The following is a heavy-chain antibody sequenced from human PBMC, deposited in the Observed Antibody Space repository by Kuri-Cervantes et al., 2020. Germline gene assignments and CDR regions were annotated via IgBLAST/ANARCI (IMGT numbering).Heavy chain of an antibody. CDR3: ARGRDDAFDI. J-gene: IGHJ3*02. CDR1: GGSISSGGYY. Sequence: SETLSLTCTVSGGSISSGGYYWSWIRQPPGKGLEWIGEISHSGSTNYNPSLKSRVTISVDTSKNQFSLKLSSVTAADTAVYYCARGRDDAFDIWGQGTMVTVSS. V-gene: IGHV4-39*07. CDR2: ISHSGST.